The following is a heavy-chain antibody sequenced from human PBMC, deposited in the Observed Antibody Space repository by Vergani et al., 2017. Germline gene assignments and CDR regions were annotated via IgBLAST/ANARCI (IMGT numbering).Heavy chain of an antibody. V-gene: IGHV4-4*02. CDR2: IYYMGSN. J-gene: IGHJ4*02. CDR3: ARTRATYSNYYFDY. Sequence: QVQLQESGPGLVKPSGTLSLTCAVSGGSISSSNWWSWIRQPPGEGLEWIGYIYYMGSNNYNPSVKSRVTISVDTSKNQFSLKLRSVNAADTAEYYCARTRATYSNYYFDYWGQGTLVTVSS. CDR1: GGSISSSNW. D-gene: IGHD4-11*01.